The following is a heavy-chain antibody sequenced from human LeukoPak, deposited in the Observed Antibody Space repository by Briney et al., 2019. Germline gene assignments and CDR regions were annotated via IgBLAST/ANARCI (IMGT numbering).Heavy chain of an antibody. CDR2: IYYSGST. J-gene: IGHJ4*02. Sequence: SETLSLTCTVSGGSISSGGYYWSWIRQHPGKGLEWLGYIYYSGSTYYNPYLKSRVTISVDTSKNQFSLKLGSVTAADRAVYYCARDGYYYDSSGYYYFDYWGQGTLVTVSS. D-gene: IGHD3-22*01. CDR3: ARDGYYYDSSGYYYFDY. CDR1: GGSISSGGYY. V-gene: IGHV4-31*03.